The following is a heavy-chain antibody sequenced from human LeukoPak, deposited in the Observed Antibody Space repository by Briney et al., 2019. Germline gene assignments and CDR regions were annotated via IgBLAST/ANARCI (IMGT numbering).Heavy chain of an antibody. CDR3: AGGGIQLWSVDY. CDR2: INHSGST. Sequence: PSETLSLTCAVYGGSFSGYYWNWIRQPPGKGLEWIGEINHSGSTNYNPSLKSRVTISVDTSKNQFSLKLSSVTAADTAVYYCAGGGIQLWSVDYWGQGTLVTVSS. V-gene: IGHV4-34*01. J-gene: IGHJ4*02. D-gene: IGHD5-18*01. CDR1: GGSFSGYY.